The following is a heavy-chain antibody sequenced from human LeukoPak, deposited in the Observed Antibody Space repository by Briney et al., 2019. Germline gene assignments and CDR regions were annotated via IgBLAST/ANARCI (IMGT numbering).Heavy chain of an antibody. Sequence: GGSLRLSCAASGFTFSSYGMHWVRQAPGKGLEWVTFIRFDGSNKYYADSVEGRFTISRDNSKNTVYLQMNGLRAEDTAVYYCAMRYDFDIWGQGTMVTVSS. CDR3: AMRYDFDI. CDR1: GFTFSSYG. V-gene: IGHV3-30*02. D-gene: IGHD5-24*01. CDR2: IRFDGSNK. J-gene: IGHJ3*02.